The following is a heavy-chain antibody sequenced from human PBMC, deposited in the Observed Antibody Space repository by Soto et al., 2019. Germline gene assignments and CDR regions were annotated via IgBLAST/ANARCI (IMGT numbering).Heavy chain of an antibody. J-gene: IGHJ6*03. D-gene: IGHD5-18*01. CDR3: ARGYPLWSPYFYYYMDV. CDR1: GFTLNTYG. Sequence: ESGGGVVQPGMSLRLSCAASGFTLNTYGMYWVRQAPGKGLEWVAGSWYDGTNKDYADSVKGRFTISRDNYRNTLYLHMNSMRADDTAEYYCARGYPLWSPYFYYYMDVWGKWTTVTVSS. V-gene: IGHV3-33*01. CDR2: SWYDGTNK.